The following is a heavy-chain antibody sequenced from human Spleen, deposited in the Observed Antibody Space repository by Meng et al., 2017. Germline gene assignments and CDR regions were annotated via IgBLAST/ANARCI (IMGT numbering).Heavy chain of an antibody. V-gene: IGHV1-46*01. Sequence: QVEVVQCGAEVKEPGASVLVSCKASGYTFTNYYVHWVRQAPGQGLEWMGLINPSGAGTTYAKKVQGRVIMTSDTSTRTVYMELSSLGSEDTAVYYCARDSSLTYYYGSGSYSPFDYWGQGSLVTVSS. D-gene: IGHD3-10*01. CDR1: GYTFTNYY. J-gene: IGHJ4*02. CDR3: ARDSSLTYYYGSGSYSPFDY. CDR2: INPSGAGT.